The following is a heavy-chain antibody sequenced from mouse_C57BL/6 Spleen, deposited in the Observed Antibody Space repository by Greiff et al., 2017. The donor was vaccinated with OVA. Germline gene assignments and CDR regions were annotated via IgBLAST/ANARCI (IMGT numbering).Heavy chain of an antibody. CDR1: GFSFNTYA. V-gene: IGHV10-1*01. CDR3: VRHEGGLYYAMDY. J-gene: IGHJ4*01. Sequence: EVQLVESGGGLVQPKGSLKLSCAASGFSFNTYAMNWVRQAPGKGLEWVARIRSKSNNYATYYADSVKDRFTISRDDSESMLYLQMNNLKTEDTAMYYCVRHEGGLYYAMDYWGQGTSVTVSS. D-gene: IGHD3-3*01. CDR2: IRSKSNNYAT.